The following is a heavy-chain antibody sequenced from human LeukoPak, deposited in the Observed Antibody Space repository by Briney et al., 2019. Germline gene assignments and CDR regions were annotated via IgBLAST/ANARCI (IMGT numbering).Heavy chain of an antibody. D-gene: IGHD1-14*01. CDR2: IYSDDRA. J-gene: IGHJ6*03. CDR1: GFTVSRNV. V-gene: IGHV3-66*02. CDR3: ARDLAGFQEPRYYYYMDV. Sequence: GGSLRLSCAASGFTVSRNVMSWVRQAPGKGLEWVSLIYSDDRAFYADSVKGRFTISRNNSKNTLFLQMSSLKPEDTAIYYCARDLAGFQEPRYYYYMDVWGKGTTVTVSS.